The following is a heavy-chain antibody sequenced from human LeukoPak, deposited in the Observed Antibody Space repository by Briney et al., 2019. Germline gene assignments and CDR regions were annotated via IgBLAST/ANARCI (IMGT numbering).Heavy chain of an antibody. CDR1: GYTFTGYY. V-gene: IGHV1-2*02. CDR3: ARDQEGGSYGLD. CDR2: INPNSGGT. J-gene: IGHJ4*02. Sequence: ASVKVSCKAPGYTFTGYYMHWVRQAPGQGLEWMGWINPNSGGTNYAQKFQGRVTMTRDTSISTAYMELSRLRSDDTAVYYCARDQEGGSYGLDWGQGTLVTVSS. D-gene: IGHD2-15*01.